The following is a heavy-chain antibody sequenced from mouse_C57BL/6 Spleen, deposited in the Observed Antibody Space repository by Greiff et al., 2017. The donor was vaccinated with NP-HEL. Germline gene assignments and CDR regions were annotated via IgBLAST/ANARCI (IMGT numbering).Heavy chain of an antibody. Sequence: VQLLESGPELVKPGASVKFSCKASGYAFSSSWLHWVKQRPGQGLEWIGRIYPGDGDTNYNGKFKGKATLTADKSSSTAYLQLSSLTSGDSAVYFCARSGGWLLPFAYWGKGALVTVSA. CDR2: IYPGDGDT. CDR3: ARSGGWLLPFAY. J-gene: IGHJ3*01. D-gene: IGHD2-3*01. CDR1: GYAFSSSW. V-gene: IGHV1-82*01.